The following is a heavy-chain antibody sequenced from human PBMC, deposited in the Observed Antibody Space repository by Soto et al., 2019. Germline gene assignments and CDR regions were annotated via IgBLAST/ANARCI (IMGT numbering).Heavy chain of an antibody. Sequence: SETLSLTCAVSGGSISSGGYSWSWIRQPPGKGLEWIGYIYHSGSTYYNPSLKSRVTISVDRSKNQFSLKLSSVTAADTAVYYCASRGVERTRGWXIDYWGQGTLVTVSS. CDR3: ASRGVERTRGWXIDY. CDR1: GGSISSGGYS. J-gene: IGHJ4*02. V-gene: IGHV4-30-2*01. CDR2: IYHSGST. D-gene: IGHD2-15*01.